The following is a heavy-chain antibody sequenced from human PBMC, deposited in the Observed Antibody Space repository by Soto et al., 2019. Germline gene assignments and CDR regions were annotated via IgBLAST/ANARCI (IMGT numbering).Heavy chain of an antibody. CDR3: ATVSRSGWPSFYYYYGMDV. D-gene: IGHD6-19*01. J-gene: IGHJ6*02. CDR1: GYTLTELS. Sequence: QVQLVQSGAEVKKPGASVKVSCKVSGYTLTELSMHWVRQAPGKGLEWMGGFDPEDGETIYAQKFQGRVTMTEDTSTDPAYMELSSLRSEDTAVYYCATVSRSGWPSFYYYYGMDVWGQGTTVTVSS. V-gene: IGHV1-24*01. CDR2: FDPEDGET.